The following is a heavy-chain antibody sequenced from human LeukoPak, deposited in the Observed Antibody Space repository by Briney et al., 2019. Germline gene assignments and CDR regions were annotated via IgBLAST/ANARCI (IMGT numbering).Heavy chain of an antibody. V-gene: IGHV1-69*05. CDR2: IIPIFGTA. Sequence: GSSVKVSCKASGGTFSSYAISWVRQAPGQGLEWMGGIIPIFGTANYAQKFQGRVTITTDESTSTAYMELSSLRSEVTAVYYCARDPHYDFWSGHGNWFDPWGQGTLVTVSS. CDR3: ARDPHYDFWSGHGNWFDP. D-gene: IGHD3-3*01. CDR1: GGTFSSYA. J-gene: IGHJ5*02.